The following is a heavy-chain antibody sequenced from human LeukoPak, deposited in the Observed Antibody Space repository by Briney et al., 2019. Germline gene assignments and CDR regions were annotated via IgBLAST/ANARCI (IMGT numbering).Heavy chain of an antibody. Sequence: SETLSLTCAVYGTSFSDFYWSWIRQPPGKGLEWIGEIHHSGDTNYNPSLKSRVTISVDTSKNQFSLRLNSVTAADTAVYYCARRIKVSYVGWLGEDKHYYYMDVWGKGTPVTVSS. V-gene: IGHV4-34*01. CDR1: GTSFSDFY. CDR2: IHHSGDT. CDR3: ARRIKVSYVGWLGEDKHYYYMDV. D-gene: IGHD3-16*01. J-gene: IGHJ6*03.